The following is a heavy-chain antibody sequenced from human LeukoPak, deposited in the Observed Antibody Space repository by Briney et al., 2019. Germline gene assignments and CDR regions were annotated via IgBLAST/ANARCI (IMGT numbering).Heavy chain of an antibody. Sequence: GGSLRLSCAASGFTFSTYWMHWVRQAPGTGLVWVSLINSDGSSKNYADSVKGRFTISRDNAKNTLYLQMNSLRAEDTAVYYCATDVPAVTIFGYWGQGTLVTVS. CDR2: INSDGSSK. CDR1: GFTFSTYW. V-gene: IGHV3-74*01. D-gene: IGHD2-2*01. CDR3: ATDVPAVTIFGY. J-gene: IGHJ4*02.